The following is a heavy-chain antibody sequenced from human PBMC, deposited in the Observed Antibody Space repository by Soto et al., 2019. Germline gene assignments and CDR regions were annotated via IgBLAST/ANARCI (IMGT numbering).Heavy chain of an antibody. V-gene: IGHV1-69*01. CDR2: IIPIFGTA. J-gene: IGHJ6*02. CDR3: ARDRGRYDYPPGYYGMDV. CDR1: GGTFSSYA. D-gene: IGHD3-22*01. Sequence: QVQLVQSGAEVKKPGSSVKVSCKASGGTFSSYAISWVRQAPGQGLEWMGGIIPIFGTANYAQKFQGRVTITADESTSTAYMELSSLRSEDTAVYYCARDRGRYDYPPGYYGMDVCGQGTTVTVSS.